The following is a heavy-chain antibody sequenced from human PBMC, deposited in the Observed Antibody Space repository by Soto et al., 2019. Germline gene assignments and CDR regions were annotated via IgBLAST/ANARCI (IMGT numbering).Heavy chain of an antibody. D-gene: IGHD1-26*01. V-gene: IGHV4-34*01. Sequence: SETLSLTCAVYGGSFSGYYWSWIRQPPGKGLEWIGEINHSGSTNYNPSLKSRVTISVDTSKNQFSLKLSSVTAADTAVYYCARLGLGVVGATGSQRIDYWGQGTLVTVSS. CDR2: INHSGST. CDR3: ARLGLGVVGATGSQRIDY. J-gene: IGHJ4*02. CDR1: GGSFSGYY.